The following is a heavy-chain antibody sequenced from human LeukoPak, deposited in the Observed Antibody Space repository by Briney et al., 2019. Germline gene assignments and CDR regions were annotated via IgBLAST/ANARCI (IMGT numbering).Heavy chain of an antibody. CDR1: VDTFISYY. J-gene: IGHJ3*02. CDR2: INPSGGST. CDR3: AREVGQPNDAFDI. D-gene: IGHD2-2*01. Sequence: ASVKVSCKASVDTFISYYMHWARQAPGQGLEWMGIINPSGGSTSYAQKFQGRVTMTRDTSTSTVYMELSSLRSEDTAVYYCAREVGQPNDAFDIWGQGTMVTVSS. V-gene: IGHV1-46*01.